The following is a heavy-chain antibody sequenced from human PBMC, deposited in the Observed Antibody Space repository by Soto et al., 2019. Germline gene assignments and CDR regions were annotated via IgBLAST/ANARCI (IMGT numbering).Heavy chain of an antibody. V-gene: IGHV3-30-3*01. CDR3: AREAPLLTGYYRIGEFDY. J-gene: IGHJ4*02. Sequence: QAGGSLRLSCAASGFTFSSCAMHWVRQAPGKGLEWVAVISYDGSNKYYADSVKGRFTISRDNSKNTLYLQMNSLRAEDTAVYYCAREAPLLTGYYRIGEFDYWGQGTLVTVSS. D-gene: IGHD3-9*01. CDR2: ISYDGSNK. CDR1: GFTFSSCA.